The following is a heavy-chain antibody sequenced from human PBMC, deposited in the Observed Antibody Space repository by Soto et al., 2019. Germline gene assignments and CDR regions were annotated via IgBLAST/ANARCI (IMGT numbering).Heavy chain of an antibody. CDR1: GFTFNNFA. Sequence: EVQLLESGGGLEQPGESLRLSCAASGFTFNNFAMSWVRQAPGKGLEWVSGISGSGGSTYYADSVKGRFTIARDNSKNTLSLQMNNLRVDDTALYYCARAPASSMAASRPFDYWGQGTLVTVFS. J-gene: IGHJ4*02. V-gene: IGHV3-23*01. CDR2: ISGSGGST. CDR3: ARAPASSMAASRPFDY. D-gene: IGHD6-6*01.